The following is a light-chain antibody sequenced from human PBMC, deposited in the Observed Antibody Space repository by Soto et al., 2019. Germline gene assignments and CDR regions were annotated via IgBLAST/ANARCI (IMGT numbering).Light chain of an antibody. CDR3: QPYDSSAHT. CDR2: GAS. V-gene: IGKV3-20*01. J-gene: IGKJ2*01. Sequence: EIVLTQSPGTLSLSPGEGATLSCRASQIVISNYLAWYQKKPGQAPRLLIYGASSRATGIPDRFSGSGSGTDFTLTISRLEPEDFAVYYCQPYDSSAHTFGQGTKLELK. CDR1: QIVISNY.